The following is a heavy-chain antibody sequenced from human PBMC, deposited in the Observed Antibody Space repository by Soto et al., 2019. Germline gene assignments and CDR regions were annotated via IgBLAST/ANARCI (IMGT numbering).Heavy chain of an antibody. CDR2: IYYSGST. D-gene: IGHD3-10*01. V-gene: IGHV4-30-4*01. J-gene: IGHJ6*02. CDR3: ARDSDGSGSYYKGPRSNYGMDV. Sequence: SETLSLTCTVSCGSISSGDYYWSWIRQPPGKGLEWIGYIYYSGSTYYNPSLKSRVTISVDTSKNQFSLKLSSVTAADTAVYYCARDSDGSGSYYKGPRSNYGMDVWGQGTTVTVS. CDR1: CGSISSGDYY.